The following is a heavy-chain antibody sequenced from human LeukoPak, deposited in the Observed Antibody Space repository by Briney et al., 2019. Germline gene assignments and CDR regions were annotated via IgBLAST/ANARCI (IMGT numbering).Heavy chain of an antibody. Sequence: SETLSLTCAVYGGSFSGYYWSWIRQPPGKGLEWIGEINHSGSTNYNPSLKSRVTISVDKSKNQFSLKLTSVTAADTAVYYCARGQRRQGYCSNTSCYGYYYYYMDVWDKGTTVTVSS. CDR2: INHSGST. J-gene: IGHJ6*03. CDR1: GGSFSGYY. CDR3: ARGQRRQGYCSNTSCYGYYYYYMDV. V-gene: IGHV4-34*01. D-gene: IGHD2-2*01.